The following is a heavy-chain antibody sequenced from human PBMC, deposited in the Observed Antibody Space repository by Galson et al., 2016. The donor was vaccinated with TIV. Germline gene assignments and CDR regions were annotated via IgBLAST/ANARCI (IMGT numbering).Heavy chain of an antibody. CDR3: ARDRVVDATYYYYYYGIDV. CDR2: ISDGGYT. Sequence: SLRLSCAASGLSVSINYMTWVRQAPGKGLEWVSLISDGGYTYYPDSVKGRFTISRDNSKNTLCLQMNSLRVEDTAIYYCARDRVVDATYYYYYYGIDVWGQGTAVTVSS. D-gene: IGHD2-15*01. CDR1: GLSVSINY. J-gene: IGHJ6*02. V-gene: IGHV3-66*02.